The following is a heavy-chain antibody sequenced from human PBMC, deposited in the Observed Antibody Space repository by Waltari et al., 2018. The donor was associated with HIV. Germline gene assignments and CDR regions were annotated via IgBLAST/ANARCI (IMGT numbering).Heavy chain of an antibody. Sequence: QVQLVQSGAEVKKPGSSMKVSCKASGGTFSTYTINWVRQAPGQGLEWMGRIIPILDVANYAQKFQGRVTITADKSTSTAYMELSSLRSDDTAVYYCARGSMIVVAQRGAFDIWGQGTLVTVSS. CDR3: ARGSMIVVAQRGAFDI. CDR1: GGTFSTYT. D-gene: IGHD3-22*01. CDR2: IIPILDVA. V-gene: IGHV1-69*02. J-gene: IGHJ3*02.